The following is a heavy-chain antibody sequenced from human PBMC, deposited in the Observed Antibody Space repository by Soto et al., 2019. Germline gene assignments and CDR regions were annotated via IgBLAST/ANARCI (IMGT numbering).Heavy chain of an antibody. CDR1: GYSFTGYD. V-gene: IGHV1-2*04. Sequence: GASVKVSCKASGYSFTGYDMHWVRQTPGQGLEWMGWINPNSGGTNYAQKFQGWVTMTRDTSISTAYMELSRLRSDDTAVYYCARGDIVVVPAAMHDYYYMNVWGKGTTVTVSS. D-gene: IGHD2-2*01. J-gene: IGHJ6*03. CDR3: ARGDIVVVPAAMHDYYYMNV. CDR2: INPNSGGT.